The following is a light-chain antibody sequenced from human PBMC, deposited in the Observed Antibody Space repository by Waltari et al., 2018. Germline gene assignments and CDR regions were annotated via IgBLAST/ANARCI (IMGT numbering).Light chain of an antibody. J-gene: IGLJ1*01. CDR3: SSDTSSTIPV. V-gene: IGLV2-14*03. CDR2: DVN. CDR1: SSDVGGYKY. Sequence: QSALTQPASVSGSPGQSITISCTGTSSDVGGYKYVSWYQQHPDKAPKLMLYDVNNRPSGVSNRFSGSKSGNTASLTISSLQAEDEADYYCSSDTSSTIPVFGTGTKVTVL.